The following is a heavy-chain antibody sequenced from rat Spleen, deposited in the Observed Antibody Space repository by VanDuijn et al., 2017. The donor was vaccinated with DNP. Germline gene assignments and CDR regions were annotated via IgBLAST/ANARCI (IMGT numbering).Heavy chain of an antibody. Sequence: EVQLVESGGGLVQPGRSLKLSCAASGFTFSDYNMAWVRQAPKKGLEWVATIIYDGSRTYYRDSVKGRFTISRDNAKSTLYLQMNSLRSEDMATYYCARHIWTGYYFDYWGQGVMVTVSS. V-gene: IGHV5S10*01. CDR2: IIYDGSRT. J-gene: IGHJ2*01. CDR1: GFTFSDYN. D-gene: IGHD5-1*01. CDR3: ARHIWTGYYFDY.